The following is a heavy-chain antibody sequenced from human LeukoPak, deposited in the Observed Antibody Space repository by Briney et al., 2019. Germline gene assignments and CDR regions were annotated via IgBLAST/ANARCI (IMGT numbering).Heavy chain of an antibody. Sequence: GASVKVSCKASGYTFTSSGISWVRQAPGQGLEWMGWISAYNANTNYAQKLQGRVTMTTDTSTSTAYMELRSLRSEDTAVYYCARQLERRYYYYMDVWGKGTTVTVSS. CDR2: ISAYNANT. CDR3: ARQLERRYYYYMDV. V-gene: IGHV1-18*01. CDR1: GYTFTSSG. J-gene: IGHJ6*03. D-gene: IGHD1-1*01.